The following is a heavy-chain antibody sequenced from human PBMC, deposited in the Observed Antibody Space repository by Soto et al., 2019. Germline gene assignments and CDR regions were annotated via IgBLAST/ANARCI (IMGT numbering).Heavy chain of an antibody. D-gene: IGHD6-13*01. CDR2: IYHSGST. V-gene: IGHV4-4*02. CDR3: ARGGRSSFRIFDY. CDR1: GGSISRSNW. Sequence: PSETLSLTCAVSGGSISRSNWWSWVRPLSGKGLEWIGEIYHSGSTNYNPSLKSRVTISVDKSKNQFSLKLSSVTAADTAVYYWARGGRSSFRIFDYWGQGTLVTVS. J-gene: IGHJ4*02.